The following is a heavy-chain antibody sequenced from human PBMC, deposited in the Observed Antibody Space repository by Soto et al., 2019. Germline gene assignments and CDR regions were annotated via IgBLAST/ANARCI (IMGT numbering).Heavy chain of an antibody. V-gene: IGHV6-1*01. CDR1: GDSVSSNSAA. CDR2: TYYRSKWYN. J-gene: IGHJ4*02. Sequence: PSQTLSLTCAISGDSVSSNSAAWNWIRQSPSRGLEWLGRTYYRSKWYNDYAVSVKSRITINPDTSKNQFSLQLNSVTPEDTAVYYCANYVGAWEMTTANNREYWGQGTLVTVSS. CDR3: ANYVGAWEMTTANNREY. D-gene: IGHD4-17*01.